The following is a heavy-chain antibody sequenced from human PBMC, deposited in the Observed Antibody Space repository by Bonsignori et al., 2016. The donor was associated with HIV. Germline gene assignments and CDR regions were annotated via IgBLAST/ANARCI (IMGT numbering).Heavy chain of an antibody. J-gene: IGHJ4*02. CDR2: TNPNTGGA. CDR1: VYTFTAFY. CDR3: KIAPALDC. D-gene: IGHD6-13*01. Sequence: QVQLLQSGAEVKRPGASVKVSCKASVYTFTAFYIHWVRQAPGQGLEWMGWTNPNTGGAKYAQKFQGRVTMTRNTSISTAFMELNRLRSADTAVYYCKIAPALDCWGQGTQVTVSS. V-gene: IGHV1-2*02.